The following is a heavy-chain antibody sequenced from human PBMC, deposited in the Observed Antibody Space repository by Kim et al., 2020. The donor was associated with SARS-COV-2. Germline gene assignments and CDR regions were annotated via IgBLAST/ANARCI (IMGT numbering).Heavy chain of an antibody. J-gene: IGHJ6*02. CDR3: ATFAYGDYAGDYDMSV. Sequence: SETLSLTCTVTGGSISSGNYYWSWIRQSPAKGLEWIGYIYYSGSTYYNPSLKSRLTISVDTSKNQFSLKLSSVTAADTAVYYCATFAYGDYAGDYDMSVWGQGTTVTVSS. CDR2: IYYSGST. V-gene: IGHV4-30-4*01. CDR1: GGSISSGNYY. D-gene: IGHD4-17*01.